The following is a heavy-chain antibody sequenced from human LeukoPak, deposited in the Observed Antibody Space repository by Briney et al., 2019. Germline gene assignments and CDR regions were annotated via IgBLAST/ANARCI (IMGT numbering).Heavy chain of an antibody. Sequence: GGSLRLSCAASGSTFSTYSMNWVRQAPGKGLEWVSSISSGSSFIYYADSVKGRFTISRDNAKNSLFLQTNSLRAEDTAVYYCARESSGYFYWGQGTLVTVSS. CDR3: ARESSGYFY. D-gene: IGHD3-22*01. CDR2: ISSGSSFI. J-gene: IGHJ4*02. CDR1: GSTFSTYS. V-gene: IGHV3-21*01.